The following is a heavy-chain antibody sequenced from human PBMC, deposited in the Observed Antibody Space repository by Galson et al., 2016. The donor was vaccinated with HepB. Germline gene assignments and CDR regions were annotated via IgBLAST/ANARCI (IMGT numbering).Heavy chain of an antibody. CDR3: ARDLIQLWLTENYFDC. CDR1: GYTFISYG. V-gene: IGHV1-18*01. J-gene: IGHJ4*02. Sequence: QSGAEVKKPGASVKVSCKVFGYTFISYGVSWVRQAPGQGLEWMGWISGYNGDTKYAQRFQDRVTMTTDTSTSTAYMELRSLRSDDTAVYFCARDLIQLWLTENYFDCWGQGTLVTVSS. D-gene: IGHD5-18*01. CDR2: ISGYNGDT.